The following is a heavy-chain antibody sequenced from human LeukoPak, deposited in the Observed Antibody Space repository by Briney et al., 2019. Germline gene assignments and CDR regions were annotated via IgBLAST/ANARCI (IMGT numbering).Heavy chain of an antibody. CDR2: IYYSGST. J-gene: IGHJ6*03. CDR3: ARDLLYYDYNNYYYYYMDV. V-gene: IGHV4-59*01. CDR1: GGSISSYY. Sequence: SETLSLTCTVSGGSISSYYWSWIRQPPGKGLEWIGYIYYSGSTNYNPSLKSRVTISVDTSKNQFSLKLSSVTAADTAVYYCARDLLYYDYNNYYYYYMDVWGKGTTVTASS. D-gene: IGHD3-16*01.